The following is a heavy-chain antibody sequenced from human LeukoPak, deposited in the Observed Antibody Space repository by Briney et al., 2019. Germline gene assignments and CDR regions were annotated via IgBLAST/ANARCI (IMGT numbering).Heavy chain of an antibody. CDR1: GFTFSSYG. D-gene: IGHD2/OR15-2a*01. V-gene: IGHV3-30*03. Sequence: QSGGSLRLSRAASGFTFSSYGMHWVRQAPGKGLEWVAVISYDGSNKYYADSVKGRFTISRDNSKNTLYLQMNSLRAEDTAVYFCARVAFLTPPTYYYNMDVWGKGTTVTVSS. CDR2: ISYDGSNK. CDR3: ARVAFLTPPTYYYNMDV. J-gene: IGHJ6*03.